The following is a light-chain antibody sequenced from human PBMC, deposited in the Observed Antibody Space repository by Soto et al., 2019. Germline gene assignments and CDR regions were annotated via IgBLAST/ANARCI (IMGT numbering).Light chain of an antibody. J-gene: IGLJ7*01. V-gene: IGLV2-14*01. CDR2: EVK. Sequence: QSALTQPASVSGSPGQSITISCSDVGPYNSVSWYQYHRGKAPKLIIYEVKNRPSGVSNRFSGSRSGNTASLTISGLQTEDDSDYYCSSYTSANTLIFGGGTQLTVL. CDR3: SSYTSANTLI. CDR1: DVGPYNS.